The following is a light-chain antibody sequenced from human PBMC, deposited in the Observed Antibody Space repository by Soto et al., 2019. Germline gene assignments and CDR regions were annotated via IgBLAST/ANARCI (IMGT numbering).Light chain of an antibody. Sequence: ENQMSPAASSLFVSIGARVTISCRASKNINNYMNWDQQKPGRAPALPIYATSSLQSGVPSRFSGRGSGTDFTLTISSLQPDDFATYYCQQSNNSPPTFGQGTKVDIK. V-gene: IGKV1-39*01. CDR3: QQSNNSPPT. J-gene: IGKJ1*01. CDR2: ATS. CDR1: KNINNY.